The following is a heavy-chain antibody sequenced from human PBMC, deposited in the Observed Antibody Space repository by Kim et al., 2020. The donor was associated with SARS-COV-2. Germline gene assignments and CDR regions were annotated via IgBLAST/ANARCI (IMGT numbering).Heavy chain of an antibody. CDR1: GDSVSSNSAA. D-gene: IGHD3-22*01. Sequence: SQTLSLTCAISGDSVSSNSAAWNWIRQSPSRGLEWLGRTYYRSKWYNDYAVSVKSRITINPDTSKNQFSLQLNSVTPEDTAVYYCAREYLWFGELFPYYYDSSGYYYFDYWGQGTLVTVSS. CDR2: TYYRSKWYN. J-gene: IGHJ4*02. CDR3: AREYLWFGELFPYYYDSSGYYYFDY. V-gene: IGHV6-1*01.